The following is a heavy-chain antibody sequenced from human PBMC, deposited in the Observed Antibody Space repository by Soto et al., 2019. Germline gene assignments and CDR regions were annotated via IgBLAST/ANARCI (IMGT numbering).Heavy chain of an antibody. CDR2: ISHDGSEK. Sequence: QVQLVESGGGVVQPGRSLRLSCAASGFSFSTYGMHWARQAPGKGLEWVADISHDGSEKYYADSVKGRFTISRDNPKNSLYLEMSSLRGEDTAVYYCAKIWFWELLAAEPPSHWGQGTLVTVSS. V-gene: IGHV3-30*18. CDR3: AKIWFWELLAAEPPSH. CDR1: GFSFSTYG. D-gene: IGHD3-10*01. J-gene: IGHJ4*02.